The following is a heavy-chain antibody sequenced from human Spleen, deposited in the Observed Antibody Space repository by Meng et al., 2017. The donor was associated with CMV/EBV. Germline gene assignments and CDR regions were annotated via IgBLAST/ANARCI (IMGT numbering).Heavy chain of an antibody. CDR1: GGTFNSYV. D-gene: IGHD5-18*01. CDR2: IIPILGIA. J-gene: IGHJ5*02. V-gene: IGHV1-69*10. CDR3: ARDVDTAMVTTRFDP. Sequence: SGGTFNSYVIIWVRRVPGQGLEWMGGIIPILGIANYAQKFQGRVTITADKSTSTAYMELSSLRSEDTAVYYCARDVDTAMVTTRFDPWGQGTLVTVSS.